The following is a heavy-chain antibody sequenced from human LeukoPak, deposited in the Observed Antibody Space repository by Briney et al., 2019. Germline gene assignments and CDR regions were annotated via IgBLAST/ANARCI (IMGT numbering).Heavy chain of an antibody. CDR3: AKTRAGNSSGRDPGWPMDY. D-gene: IGHD3-22*01. CDR2: ISGSGGIT. V-gene: IGHV3-23*01. J-gene: IGHJ4*02. Sequence: PGGSLRLSCAACGFTFDDYGMHWVRQAPGKGLEWVSGISGSGGITYFADSVKGRFTISRDNSRNTVYLQINSLRAEDTALYYCAKTRAGNSSGRDPGWPMDYWGQGTLVTVSS. CDR1: GFTFDDYG.